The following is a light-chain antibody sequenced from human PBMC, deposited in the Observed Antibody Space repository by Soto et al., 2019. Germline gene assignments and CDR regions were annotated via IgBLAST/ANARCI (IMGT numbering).Light chain of an antibody. CDR2: DAS. V-gene: IGKV3-11*01. J-gene: IGKJ1*01. CDR3: QQRRYWPVT. CDR1: QSVSSY. Sequence: EIVLTQSPAILSMSPGERATLSCRASQSVSSYFAWYQQKPGQAPRLLIYDASNRATGVPARFSGSGSGTDFTLTISSLEPEDFEVYYLQQRRYWPVTFGQGTKVEIK.